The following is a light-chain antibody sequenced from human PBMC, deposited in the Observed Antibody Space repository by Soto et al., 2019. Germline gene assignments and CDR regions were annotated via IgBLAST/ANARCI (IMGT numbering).Light chain of an antibody. CDR3: QQSYSTPIT. CDR2: AAS. CDR1: QTISRN. V-gene: IGKV1-39*01. J-gene: IGKJ3*01. Sequence: IQMTQPPSSLSASVGDRVTITCRASQTISRNLNWYQQKPGKAPKLLIYAASSLQSGVPSTFSGSGSGTDFTLTISSLQPEDFATYYCQQSYSTPITFGPGTKVDIK.